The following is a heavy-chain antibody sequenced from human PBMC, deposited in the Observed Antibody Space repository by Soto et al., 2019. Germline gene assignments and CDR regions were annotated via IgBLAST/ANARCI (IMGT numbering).Heavy chain of an antibody. Sequence: ASVKVSCKASGYTFSGFYMHWVRQAPGQGLEWMGWINPNSGGTKFAQKFQGRVTLTRDTSTGTGYMELSRLRSDDTAVYYCARDEAAGTVLDFWGQGTLVTVSS. CDR2: INPNSGGT. V-gene: IGHV1-2*02. CDR1: GYTFSGFY. J-gene: IGHJ4*02. D-gene: IGHD6-13*01. CDR3: ARDEAAGTVLDF.